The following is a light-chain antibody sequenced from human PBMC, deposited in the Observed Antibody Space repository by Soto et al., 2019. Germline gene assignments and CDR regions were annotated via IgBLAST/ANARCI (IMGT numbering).Light chain of an antibody. CDR3: QQSFRTPYT. Sequence: DIQMTQSPSSLSASVGDRVTITCRASQTINKNLNWYQQKPGQAPNLLIYSASDFQSGVPSRFSVSGSVTEFTLTINGLQPEDFATYYCQQSFRTPYTFGQGTDLAI. CDR2: SAS. V-gene: IGKV1-39*01. J-gene: IGKJ2*01. CDR1: QTINKN.